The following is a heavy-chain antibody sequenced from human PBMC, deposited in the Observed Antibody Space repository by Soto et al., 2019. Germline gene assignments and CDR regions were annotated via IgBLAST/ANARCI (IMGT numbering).Heavy chain of an antibody. CDR3: ARVARGAWGIFAS. CDR2: INYDGSTT. Sequence: EVHLVESGGGLVQPGESLRLSCAASGFTFSSYWMHWVRQAPGKGLVWVSRINYDGSTTGYAAAVKGRFTISRDNAKDTVYLEMNSLTAADTAVYYCARVARGAWGIFASWGQGTLVTVSS. D-gene: IGHD3-16*01. J-gene: IGHJ4*02. CDR1: GFTFSSYW. V-gene: IGHV3-74*01.